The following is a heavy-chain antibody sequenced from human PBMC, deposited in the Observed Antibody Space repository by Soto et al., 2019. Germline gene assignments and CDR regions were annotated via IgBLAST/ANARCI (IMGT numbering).Heavy chain of an antibody. CDR2: IIPILGIA. V-gene: IGHV1-69*02. D-gene: IGHD2-15*01. J-gene: IGHJ3*02. CDR1: GGTFSSYT. Sequence: QVQLVQSGAEVKKPGSSVKVSCKASGGTFSSYTISWVRQAPGQGLEWMGRIIPILGIANYAQKFQGRVTITADKSTSTAYMELSSLRSEDTAVYYCARVRGQGVVVVVASSDAFDIWGQGTMVTVSS. CDR3: ARVRGQGVVVVVASSDAFDI.